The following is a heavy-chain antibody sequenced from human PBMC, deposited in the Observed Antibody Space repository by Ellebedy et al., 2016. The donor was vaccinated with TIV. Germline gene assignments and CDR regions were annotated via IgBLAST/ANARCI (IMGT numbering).Heavy chain of an antibody. J-gene: IGHJ4*02. CDR2: IWYDGSNK. V-gene: IGHV3-33*08. Sequence: GGSLRLSCAASGFTFSSYGMHWVRQAPGKGLEWVAVIWYDGSNKYYADSVKGRFTISRDNSKKTLYLQMNRLRPEDTAVYNCARVYDSYYFDYWGQGTMVTVS. CDR3: ARVYDSYYFDY. CDR1: GFTFSSYG. D-gene: IGHD3-3*01.